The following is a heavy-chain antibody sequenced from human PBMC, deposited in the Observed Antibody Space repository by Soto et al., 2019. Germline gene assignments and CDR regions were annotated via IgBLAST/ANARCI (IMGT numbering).Heavy chain of an antibody. CDR1: GYTFTCYH. Sequence: VKVSCKASGYTFTCYHMDWVRRAPGQGRECMVWINPNSCGTNYAQKFQGRVTMTRDTSISTAYMELSRLRSDDTAVYYCTSDQAITIVRGVSGYWGQGTLVTVYS. V-gene: IGHV1-2*02. CDR3: TSDQAITIVRGVSGY. CDR2: INPNSCGT. J-gene: IGHJ4*02. D-gene: IGHD3-10*01.